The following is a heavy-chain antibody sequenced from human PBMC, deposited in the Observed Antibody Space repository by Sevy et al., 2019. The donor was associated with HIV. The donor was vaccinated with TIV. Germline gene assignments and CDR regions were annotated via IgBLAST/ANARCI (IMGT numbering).Heavy chain of an antibody. Sequence: ASVKVSCKVSGYTLTQLSMHWVRQAPGKGLEWMGSFDPEDGETIYAQKFQGRVTMTEDTSTDTAYVELSSLKSEDTAVFYCAITKDYYDSSGYPFDYWGQGTLVTVSS. V-gene: IGHV1-24*01. D-gene: IGHD3-22*01. CDR1: GYTLTQLS. CDR2: FDPEDGET. J-gene: IGHJ4*02. CDR3: AITKDYYDSSGYPFDY.